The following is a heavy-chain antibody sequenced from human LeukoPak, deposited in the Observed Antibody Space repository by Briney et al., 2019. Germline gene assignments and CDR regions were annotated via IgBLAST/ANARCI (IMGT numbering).Heavy chain of an antibody. CDR3: AREGSVQLERRRLVDY. V-gene: IGHV4-39*07. J-gene: IGHJ4*02. D-gene: IGHD1-1*01. CDR1: GGSISSSSYY. Sequence: SETLSLTCTVSGGSISSSSYYWGWIRQPPGKGLEWIGSIYCSGSTYYNPSLKSRVTISVDTSKNQFSLKLSSVTAADTAVYYCAREGSVQLERRRLVDYWGQGTLVTVSS. CDR2: IYCSGST.